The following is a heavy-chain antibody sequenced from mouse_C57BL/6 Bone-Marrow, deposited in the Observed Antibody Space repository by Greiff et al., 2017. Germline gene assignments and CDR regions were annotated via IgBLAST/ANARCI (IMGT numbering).Heavy chain of an antibody. CDR3: ARSELYDSNCLWYFDV. D-gene: IGHD2-5*01. CDR2: IYPGSGST. Sequence: QVQLQQSGAELVKPGASVKMSCKASGYTFTSYWITWVKQRPGQGLEWIGDIYPGSGSTNYNEKFKSKATLTVDTSSSTAYMQLSSLTSEDSAVYYCARSELYDSNCLWYFDVWGTGTTVTVSS. CDR1: GYTFTSYW. J-gene: IGHJ1*03. V-gene: IGHV1-55*01.